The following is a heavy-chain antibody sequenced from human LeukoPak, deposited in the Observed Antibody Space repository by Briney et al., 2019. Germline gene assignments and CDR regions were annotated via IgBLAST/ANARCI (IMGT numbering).Heavy chain of an antibody. CDR1: GFTLSTYE. D-gene: IGHD6-6*01. CDR3: ARRDHIAGRLDY. V-gene: IGHV3-48*03. Sequence: PGGSLRLSCAASGFTLSTYEMSWVRQAPGKGLEWVSYINRDGGIIYYADSVRGRFTISRDTAKNSLDLQMNSLRVEDTAIYYRARRDHIAGRLDYWGQGTLVTVSS. CDR2: INRDGGII. J-gene: IGHJ4*02.